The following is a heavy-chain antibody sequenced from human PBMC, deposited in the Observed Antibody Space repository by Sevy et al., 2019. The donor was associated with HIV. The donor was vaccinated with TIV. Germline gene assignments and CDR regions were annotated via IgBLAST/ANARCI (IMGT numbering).Heavy chain of an antibody. J-gene: IGHJ4*02. CDR2: LKNKARGGTL. CDR1: GFSFGDYA. V-gene: IGHV3-49*04. D-gene: IGHD1-1*01. CDR3: TRWKRGQSKFEV. Sequence: GGSLRLSCTASGFSFGDYAMNWVRQAPGKGLEWVAFLKNKARGGTLDNAAFVKGRITISRNDSKSIVYLQMNDLATETTGLYYCTRWKRGQSKFEVWGQGVLVTVSS.